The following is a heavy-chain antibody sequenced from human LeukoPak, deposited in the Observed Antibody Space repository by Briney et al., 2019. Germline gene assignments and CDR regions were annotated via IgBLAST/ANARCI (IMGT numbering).Heavy chain of an antibody. CDR2: INTDGSSN. V-gene: IGHV3-74*01. J-gene: IGHJ4*02. Sequence: GASVKVSFKASGYTFTGYYMHWVRQAPGEGLVWISGINTDGSSNYYGDSVKGRFTISRDNARKTLYLLMSSLRAEDSAIYYCVRYRPAPAWGQGTLVTVAS. D-gene: IGHD3-16*02. CDR3: VRYRPAPA. CDR1: GYTFTGYY.